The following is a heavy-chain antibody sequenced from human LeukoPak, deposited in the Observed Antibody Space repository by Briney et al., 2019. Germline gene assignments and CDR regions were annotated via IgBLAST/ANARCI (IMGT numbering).Heavy chain of an antibody. Sequence: SETLSLTCTVSGGSVRSDSYYWSWIRQPPGKGLEWIRYVYYSGSTNYNPSLKSRVTISVDTSKNQFSLKLRSVTAADTAVYYCVREAATDYYDSSGYYRQTEVFDAWGQGTMVTVSS. V-gene: IGHV4-61*01. CDR2: VYYSGST. CDR3: VREAATDYYDSSGYYRQTEVFDA. J-gene: IGHJ3*01. D-gene: IGHD3-22*01. CDR1: GGSVRSDSYY.